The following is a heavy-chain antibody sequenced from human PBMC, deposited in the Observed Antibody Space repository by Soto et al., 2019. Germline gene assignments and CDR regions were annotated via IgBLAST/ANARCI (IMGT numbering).Heavy chain of an antibody. D-gene: IGHD2-21*02. Sequence: QVQLQESGPGLVKPSQTLSLTCTVSGGSISSGDYYWSWIRQPPGKGLEWIGYIYYSGSTYYNPSLKSRVTISVDTSKNQFSLKLSSVTAADTAVYYCAREGSSKMVVVTAWNWFDPWGQGTLVTVSS. V-gene: IGHV4-30-4*01. J-gene: IGHJ5*02. CDR2: IYYSGST. CDR3: AREGSSKMVVVTAWNWFDP. CDR1: GGSISSGDYY.